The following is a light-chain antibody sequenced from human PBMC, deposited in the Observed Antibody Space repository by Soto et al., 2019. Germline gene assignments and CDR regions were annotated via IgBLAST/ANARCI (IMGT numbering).Light chain of an antibody. CDR1: QSISSY. CDR3: QQSYSTPWT. Sequence: DIQMTQSPSSLSASVGDRVTITCRASQSISSYLNWYQQKPGKAPKLLIYAASSLQSGVPSRFSGSGSGTDFTFTICSLQPEDFATYYCQQSYSTPWTFGQGTKVDI. J-gene: IGKJ1*01. CDR2: AAS. V-gene: IGKV1-39*01.